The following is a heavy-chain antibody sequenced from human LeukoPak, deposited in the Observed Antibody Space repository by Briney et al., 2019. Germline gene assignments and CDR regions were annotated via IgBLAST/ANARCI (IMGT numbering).Heavy chain of an antibody. J-gene: IGHJ6*02. Sequence: SVKVSCKASGGTFSSYGGTWVRQAPGQGLEWMGRVIPILAISNYAQMFQDRVTITADKSTSTAYTELSSLRSEDTAVYFCANTNYYDSSGSQGPGTFYYGLDVWGQGTTVTVSS. D-gene: IGHD3-22*01. V-gene: IGHV1-69*04. CDR1: GGTFSSYG. CDR3: ANTNYYDSSGSQGPGTFYYGLDV. CDR2: VIPILAIS.